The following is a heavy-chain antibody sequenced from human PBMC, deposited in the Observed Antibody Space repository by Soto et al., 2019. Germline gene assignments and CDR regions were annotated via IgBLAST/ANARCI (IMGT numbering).Heavy chain of an antibody. Sequence: SLRLSCAASGFTFSSYGMHWVRQAPGKGLEWVAVISYDGSNKYYADSVKGRFTISRDNSKNTLYLQMNSLRAEDTAVYYCAKDLLGSFTVTTPYYFDYWGQGTLVTVPQ. CDR2: ISYDGSNK. J-gene: IGHJ4*02. D-gene: IGHD4-17*01. CDR1: GFTFSSYG. CDR3: AKDLLGSFTVTTPYYFDY. V-gene: IGHV3-30*18.